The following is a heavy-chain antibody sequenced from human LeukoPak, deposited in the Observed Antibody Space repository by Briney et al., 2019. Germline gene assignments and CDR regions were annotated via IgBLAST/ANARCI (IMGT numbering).Heavy chain of an antibody. V-gene: IGHV4-38-2*01. CDR2: IYHSGST. J-gene: IGHJ4*02. D-gene: IGHD3-10*01. CDR1: GYSISSVYY. CDR3: ASSLEFYYNVDY. Sequence: SETLSLTCAVSGYSISSVYYWGWIRQPPGKGLEWIGSIYHSGSTHYNPSLKSRVTISVDTSKNQFSLKLYSVTAADTAVYYCASSLEFYYNVDYWGQGTLVTVSS.